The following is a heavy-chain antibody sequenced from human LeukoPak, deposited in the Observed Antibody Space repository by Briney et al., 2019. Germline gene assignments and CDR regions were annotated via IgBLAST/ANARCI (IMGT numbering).Heavy chain of an antibody. Sequence: GGSLRLSCAASGFTFSSYSMNWCRQAPGKGLEWGSSISSSSRYIYYADSLKGRVTISMDNAKNSLYLQMNSLRAEDTALYYCATAAGSWSYYFDYWGKGTLVTVSS. D-gene: IGHD6-13*01. CDR1: GFTFSSYS. CDR3: ATAAGSWSYYFDY. V-gene: IGHV3-21*04. J-gene: IGHJ4*02. CDR2: ISSSSRYI.